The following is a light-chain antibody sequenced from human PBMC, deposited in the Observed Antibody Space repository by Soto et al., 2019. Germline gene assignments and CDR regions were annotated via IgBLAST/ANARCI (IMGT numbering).Light chain of an antibody. CDR3: QQANSFPRT. Sequence: DSHMILSNYTLSASVGDRVTITCRASQSISGWLAWYQQKPGKAPKLLIYAASSLQSGVPSRFSGSGSGTDFTLTINSLQPEDFATYYCQQANSFPRTFGQGTKVDIK. CDR2: AAS. J-gene: IGKJ1*01. CDR1: QSISGW. V-gene: IGKV1-12*01.